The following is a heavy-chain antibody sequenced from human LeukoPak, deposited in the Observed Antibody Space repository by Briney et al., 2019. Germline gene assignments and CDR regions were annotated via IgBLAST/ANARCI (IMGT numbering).Heavy chain of an antibody. D-gene: IGHD6-6*01. J-gene: IGHJ5*02. CDR3: TRRGGSSSSDWFDP. Sequence: SSETLSLTCTVSGGSISNYYWSWIRQPPGKGLEGIGYVYYTGSTSYNPSLKSRVTISGDTSKNQFSLKLSSVTAADTAVYYCTRRGGSSSSDWFDPWGQGTLVIVSS. CDR2: VYYTGST. CDR1: GGSISNYY. V-gene: IGHV4-59*08.